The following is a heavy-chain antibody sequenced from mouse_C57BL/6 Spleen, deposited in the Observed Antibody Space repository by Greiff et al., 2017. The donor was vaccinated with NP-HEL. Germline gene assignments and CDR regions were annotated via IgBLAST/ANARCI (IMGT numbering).Heavy chain of an antibody. D-gene: IGHD3-2*02. J-gene: IGHJ4*01. CDR2: IHPNSGST. V-gene: IGHV1-64*01. CDR1: GYTFTSYW. CDR3: ARGTAQATFYAIDY. Sequence: VQLQQSGAELVKPGASVKLSCKASGYTFTSYWMHWVKQRPGQGLEWIGMIHPNSGSTNYNEKFKSKATLTVDKSSSTAYMQLSSLTSEDSAVYYCARGTAQATFYAIDYWGQGTSVTVSS.